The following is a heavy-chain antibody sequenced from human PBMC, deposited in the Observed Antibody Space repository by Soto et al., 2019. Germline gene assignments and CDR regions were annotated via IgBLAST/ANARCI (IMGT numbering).Heavy chain of an antibody. D-gene: IGHD2-15*01. CDR2: ISGSGGST. CDR3: AKTLGYCSGGCCYLTSSSYYYTDV. J-gene: IGHJ6*03. Sequence: PGGSLRLSCAASGFTFSSYAMSWVRQAPGKGLEWVSAISGSGGSTYYADSVKGRFTISRDNSKNTLYLQMNSLRAEDTAVYYCAKTLGYCSGGCCYLTSSSYYYTDVLGKAPTVTV. CDR1: GFTFSSYA. V-gene: IGHV3-23*01.